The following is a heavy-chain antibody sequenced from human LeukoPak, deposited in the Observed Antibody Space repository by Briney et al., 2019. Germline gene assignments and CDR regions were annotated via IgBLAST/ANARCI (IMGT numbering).Heavy chain of an antibody. CDR1: RFSVSDYL. D-gene: IGHD2-15*01. J-gene: IGHJ3*01. CDR3: ARETREAGSGDHQTDSFDV. V-gene: IGHV3-74*01. Sequence: GGSLRLSCAASRFSVSDYLMHWVRQAPGKGLVWVSRINSDGSRPSYADSVKGRFTISRDNAKNTLYLQMNSLRVEDTALYYCARETREAGSGDHQTDSFDVWGQGTMVSVSS. CDR2: INSDGSRP.